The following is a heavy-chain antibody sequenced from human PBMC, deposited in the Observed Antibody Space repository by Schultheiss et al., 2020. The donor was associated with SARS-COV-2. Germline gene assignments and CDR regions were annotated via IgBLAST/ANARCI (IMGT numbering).Heavy chain of an antibody. CDR2: IGTAGDP. V-gene: IGHV3-13*05. D-gene: IGHD2-15*01. J-gene: IGHJ4*02. CDR1: GFTFSSYD. CDR3: ARDGGYGCSGGSCHPS. Sequence: GGSLRLSCAASGFTFSSYDMHWVRQATGKGLEWVSAIGTAGDPYYPGSVKGRFTISRDNAKNSLYLQMNSLRAEDTAVYYCARDGGYGCSGGSCHPSWGQGTLVTVSS.